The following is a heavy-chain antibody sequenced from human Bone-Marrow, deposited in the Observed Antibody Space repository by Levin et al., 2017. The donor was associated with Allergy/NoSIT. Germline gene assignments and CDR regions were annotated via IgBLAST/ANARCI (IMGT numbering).Heavy chain of an antibody. CDR1: GFTFSSYA. Sequence: GESLKISCAASGFTFSSYAMHWVRQAPGKGLEWVAVISYDGSNKYYADSVKGRFTISRDNSKNTLYLQMNSLRAEDTAVYYCARSPVPVWYFDRWGRGTLVTVSS. J-gene: IGHJ2*01. CDR3: ARSPVPVWYFDR. CDR2: ISYDGSNK. V-gene: IGHV3-30*04.